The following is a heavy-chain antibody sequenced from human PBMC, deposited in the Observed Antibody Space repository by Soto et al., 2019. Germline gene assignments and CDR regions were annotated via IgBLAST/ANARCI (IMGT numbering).Heavy chain of an antibody. CDR2: IYTSGST. J-gene: IGHJ5*02. V-gene: IGHV4-4*07. D-gene: IGHD6-13*01. CDR3: ARGSAAGSSSSRFDP. Sequence: SETLSLTCTVSGGSISSYYWSWIRQPAGKGLEWIGRIYTSGSTNYNPSLKSRVTMSVDTSKNQFSLKLSSVTAADTAVYYCARGSAAGSSSSRFDPWGQGTLVTVSS. CDR1: GGSISSYY.